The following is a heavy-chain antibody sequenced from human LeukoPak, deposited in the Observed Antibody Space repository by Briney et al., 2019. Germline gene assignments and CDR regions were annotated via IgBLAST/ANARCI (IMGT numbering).Heavy chain of an antibody. V-gene: IGHV3-74*01. D-gene: IGHD5-24*01. J-gene: IGHJ4*02. CDR2: INDDASST. CDR3: ATERAAKYGYIVLDN. CDR1: GFTFSSYW. Sequence: GGSLRLSCAASGFTFSSYWMHWVRQVPGKGLVWVSRINDDASSTTYADSVKGRFTISRDNAKNTLSLQMNGLRAEDTAVYYCATERAAKYGYIVLDNWGQVTLVTVSS.